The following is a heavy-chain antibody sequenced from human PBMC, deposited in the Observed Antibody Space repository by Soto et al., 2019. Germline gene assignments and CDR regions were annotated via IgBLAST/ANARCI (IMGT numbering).Heavy chain of an antibody. V-gene: IGHV1-24*01. CDR2: FDPEDGET. D-gene: IGHD1-26*01. Sequence: ASVKVSCKVSGYTLTELSMHWVRQAPGKGLEWMGGFDPEDGETIYAQKFQGRVTMTEDTSTDTAYMELSSLRSEDTAVYYCATRDPGSYSHNWFDSWGQGTLVTVSS. CDR1: GYTLTELS. J-gene: IGHJ5*01. CDR3: ATRDPGSYSHNWFDS.